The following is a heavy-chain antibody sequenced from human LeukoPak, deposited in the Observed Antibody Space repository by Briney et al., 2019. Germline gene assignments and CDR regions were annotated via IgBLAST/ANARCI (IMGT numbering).Heavy chain of an antibody. CDR1: GYTFTSYG. CDR3: ARDGASSWQWLVVGSFDY. Sequence: ASVKVSCKASGYTFTSYGISWVRQAPGQGLEWMGWISAYNGNTNYAQKLQGRVTMTTDTSTSTAYMELRSLRSDDTAVHYCARDGASSWQWLVVGSFDYWGQGTLVAVSS. V-gene: IGHV1-18*01. D-gene: IGHD6-19*01. J-gene: IGHJ4*02. CDR2: ISAYNGNT.